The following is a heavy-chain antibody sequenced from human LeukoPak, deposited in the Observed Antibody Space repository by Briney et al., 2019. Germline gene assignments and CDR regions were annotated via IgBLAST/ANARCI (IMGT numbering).Heavy chain of an antibody. CDR1: GFTFSTYA. J-gene: IGHJ4*02. V-gene: IGHV3-23*01. Sequence: GGSLRLSCAASGFTFSTYALTWVRQAPGEGLDWVSTISVSGDSTYYADSVKGRFTISRDNSRNTLYLQMNSLRAEDTAVYYCAKKGGYCNGDSCYSPFDHWGQGTLVTVSS. CDR2: ISVSGDST. CDR3: AKKGGYCNGDSCYSPFDH. D-gene: IGHD2-15*01.